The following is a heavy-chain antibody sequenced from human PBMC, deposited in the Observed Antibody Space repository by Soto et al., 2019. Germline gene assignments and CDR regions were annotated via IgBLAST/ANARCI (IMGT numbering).Heavy chain of an antibody. CDR2: ISSNGGST. D-gene: IGHD2-15*01. J-gene: IGHJ4*02. CDR3: ARGMVGVTSKNYYFDY. Sequence: GGSLRLSCAASGFTFSSYAMHWVRQAPGKGLEYVSAISSNGGSTYYANSVKGRFTISRDNSKNTLYLQMGSLRAEDMAVYYCARGMVGVTSKNYYFDYWGQGTLVTVSS. V-gene: IGHV3-64*01. CDR1: GFTFSSYA.